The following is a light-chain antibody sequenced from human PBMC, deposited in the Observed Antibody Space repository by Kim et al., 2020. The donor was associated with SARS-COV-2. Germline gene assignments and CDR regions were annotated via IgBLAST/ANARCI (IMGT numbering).Light chain of an antibody. CDR1: NRGSSNY. J-gene: IGKJ2*01. Sequence: SPADRATLSCSASNRGSSNYLAWYQQKPGQAPRLLIYAASTRATGIPARFSGSGSQTDFTLTINGLESEDFALYYCQQYGTSTGYTFGQGTKLEI. CDR2: AAS. CDR3: QQYGTSTGYT. V-gene: IGKV3-20*01.